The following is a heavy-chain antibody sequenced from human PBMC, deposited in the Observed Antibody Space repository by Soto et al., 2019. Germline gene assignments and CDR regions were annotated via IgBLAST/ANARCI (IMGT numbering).Heavy chain of an antibody. D-gene: IGHD3-10*01. CDR2: ISAGSRSI. CDR1: GFTFSTYT. J-gene: IGHJ3*02. V-gene: IGHV3-21*01. Sequence: GGSLRLSCAASGFTFSTYTMNWGRQAPGKGLEWVSSISAGSRSIYYTDSLKGRSTVSRDNSKNSLYLQINSLKADDTAVYYCARSTPGNPFDIWGQGTMVTVSS. CDR3: ARSTPGNPFDI.